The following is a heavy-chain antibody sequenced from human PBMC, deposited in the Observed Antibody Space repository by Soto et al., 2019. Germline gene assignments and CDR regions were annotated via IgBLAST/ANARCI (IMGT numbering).Heavy chain of an antibody. Sequence: GESLKISCAASGFTFSDYYMSWIRQAPGKGLEWVSYISSSGSTIYYADSVKGRFTISRDNAKNSLYLQMNSLRAEDTAVYYCARASDYHPYFDCWGQGTLVTVSS. J-gene: IGHJ4*02. V-gene: IGHV3-11*01. CDR1: GFTFSDYY. D-gene: IGHD4-17*01. CDR3: ARASDYHPYFDC. CDR2: ISSSGSTI.